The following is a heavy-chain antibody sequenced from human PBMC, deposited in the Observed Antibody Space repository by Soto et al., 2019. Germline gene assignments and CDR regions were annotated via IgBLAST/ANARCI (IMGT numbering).Heavy chain of an antibody. V-gene: IGHV3-30*18. CDR2: IWYDGSNT. D-gene: IGHD3-10*01. Sequence: QVQLVESGGGVVQPGRSLRLSCAASGFTFSNYGMHWVRQAPGKGLEWVAVIWYDGSNTYYADSVKGRFTISRDNSKNTLYLQMSSLRAEDTAVYYCAKDGETWGQGTLVTVSS. CDR3: AKDGET. CDR1: GFTFSNYG. J-gene: IGHJ5*02.